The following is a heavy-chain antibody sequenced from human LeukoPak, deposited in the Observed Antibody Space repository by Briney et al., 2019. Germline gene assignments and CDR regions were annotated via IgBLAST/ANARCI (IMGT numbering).Heavy chain of an antibody. CDR2: ISGSGGST. V-gene: IGHV3-23*01. CDR1: GLTFSSYA. J-gene: IGHJ4*02. Sequence: GGSLRLSCAASGLTFSSYAMSWVRQAPGKGLEWVSAISGSGGSTYYADSVKGRFTISRDNSKNTLYLQMNSLRAEDTAVYYCAKSLRGSYHIDYWGQGTLVTVSS. CDR3: AKSLRGSYHIDY. D-gene: IGHD1-26*01.